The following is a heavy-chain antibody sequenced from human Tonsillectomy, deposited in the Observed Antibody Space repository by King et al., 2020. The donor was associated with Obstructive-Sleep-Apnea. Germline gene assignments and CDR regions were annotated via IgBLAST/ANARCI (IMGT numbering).Heavy chain of an antibody. Sequence: VQLVQSGAEVKKPGASVKVSCKASGYTFTGYYMHWVRQAPGQGLEWMGWINPNSGGTNYAQTFQGRVTMTRDTSISTAYMELSRLRSNDTAVYYCARGGRSSGTPFDYWGQGTLVTVSS. CDR2: INPNSGGT. CDR3: ARGGRSSGTPFDY. CDR1: GYTFTGYY. J-gene: IGHJ4*02. V-gene: IGHV1-2*02. D-gene: IGHD1-26*01.